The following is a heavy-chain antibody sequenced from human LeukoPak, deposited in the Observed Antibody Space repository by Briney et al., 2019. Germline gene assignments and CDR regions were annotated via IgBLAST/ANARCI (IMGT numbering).Heavy chain of an antibody. J-gene: IGHJ4*02. V-gene: IGHV4-59*01. CDR2: IYYSGSI. D-gene: IGHD4-11*01. Sequence: SETLSLTCTVSGDPISSYYWSWLRQPPGKGLEWIGYIYYSGSINYNPSLKSRVTISPVTSTNQFSLKLSSVTAADTAVYYCARSQRGYSIVPSPYGSFDYWGQGTLVTVSS. CDR3: ARSQRGYSIVPSPYGSFDY. CDR1: GDPISSYY.